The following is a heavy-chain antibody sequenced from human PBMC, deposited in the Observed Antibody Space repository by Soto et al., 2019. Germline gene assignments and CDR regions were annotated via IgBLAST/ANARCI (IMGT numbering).Heavy chain of an antibody. CDR2: INYSGGS. CDR3: ARGGVITSAPFDV. V-gene: IGHV4-39*01. CDR1: GDSISSSSSVNY. Sequence: SETLSLTCTVSGDSISSSSSVNYWGWIRQPPGEGLEWIASINYSGGSYSNPSLKSRITMSIDTSKTQFSLKVNSVTAADTAIYYCARGGVITSAPFDVWGQGTLVTVSS. D-gene: IGHD3-16*01. J-gene: IGHJ4*02.